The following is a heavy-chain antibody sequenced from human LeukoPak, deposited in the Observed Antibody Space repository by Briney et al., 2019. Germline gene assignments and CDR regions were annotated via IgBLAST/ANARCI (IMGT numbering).Heavy chain of an antibody. CDR2: MNPNSGNT. D-gene: IGHD6-6*01. CDR1: GYTFTSYD. CDR3: ARGRMAARRPDAFDI. V-gene: IGHV1-8*01. J-gene: IGHJ3*02. Sequence: ASVKVSCKASGYTFTSYDINWVRQATGQGLEWMGWMNPNSGNTGYAQKFQGRVTMTRNTSISTAYMELSSLRSEDKAVYYCARGRMAARRPDAFDIWGQGTMVTVSS.